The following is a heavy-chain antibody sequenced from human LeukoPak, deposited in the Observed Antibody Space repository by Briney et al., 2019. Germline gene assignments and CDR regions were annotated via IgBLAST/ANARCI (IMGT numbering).Heavy chain of an antibody. D-gene: IGHD4-17*01. CDR3: AREVTTGLNWFDP. V-gene: IGHV4-61*02. Sequence: SETLSLTCNVSGGSVSSGSFSWSWLRQPAGKGLDWIGRMYTTGRTHYNPSLKSRVTISIDTSKNQFSLQLSSVTAADTAVYYCAREVTTGLNWFDPWGQGILVTVSS. CDR2: MYTTGRT. J-gene: IGHJ5*02. CDR1: GGSVSSGSFS.